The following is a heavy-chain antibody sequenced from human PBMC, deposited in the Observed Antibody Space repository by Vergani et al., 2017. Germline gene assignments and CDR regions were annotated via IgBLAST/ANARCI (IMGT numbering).Heavy chain of an antibody. CDR2: ISGSEDST. CDR1: GFKFSNFA. D-gene: IGHD3-3*02. Sequence: EVQLFESGGDLAQPGGSLRLSCAASGFKFSNFAMSWVRQAPGKGLEWVAAISGSEDSTFYADSVKGRFTISRDISKNTLYLQMNSLRVEDTATYYCAKDPIFGLVTFDSWGQGTLVTVSS. CDR3: AKDPIFGLVTFDS. J-gene: IGHJ4*02. V-gene: IGHV3-23*01.